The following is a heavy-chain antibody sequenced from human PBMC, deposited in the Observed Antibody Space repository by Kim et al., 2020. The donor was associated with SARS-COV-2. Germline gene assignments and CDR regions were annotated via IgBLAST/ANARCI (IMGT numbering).Heavy chain of an antibody. CDR3: ARDLLGEQQPPRYYYYYGMDV. CDR2: IYTSGST. V-gene: IGHV4-61*02. CDR1: GGSISSGSYY. Sequence: SETLSLTCTVSGGSISSGSYYWSWIRQPAGKGLEWIGRIYTSGSTNYNPSLKSRVTISVDTSKNQFSLKLSSVTAADTAVYYCARDLLGEQQPPRYYYYYGMDVWGQGTTVTVSS. J-gene: IGHJ6*02. D-gene: IGHD6-13*01.